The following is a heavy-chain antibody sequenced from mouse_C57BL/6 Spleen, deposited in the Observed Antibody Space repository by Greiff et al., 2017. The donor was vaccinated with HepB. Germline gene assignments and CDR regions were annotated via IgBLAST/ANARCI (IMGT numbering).Heavy chain of an antibody. CDR1: GFNIKDDY. V-gene: IGHV14-4*01. J-gene: IGHJ3*01. D-gene: IGHD1-2*01. CDR3: TRKNCDGGLAY. CDR2: IDPENGDT. Sequence: EVQLQQSGAELVRPGASVKLSCTASGFNIKDDYMHWVKQRPEQGLEWIGWIDPENGDTEYASKFQGKATITADTSSNTAYLQLSSLTSEDTAVYYGTRKNCDGGLAYWGQGTLVTVSA.